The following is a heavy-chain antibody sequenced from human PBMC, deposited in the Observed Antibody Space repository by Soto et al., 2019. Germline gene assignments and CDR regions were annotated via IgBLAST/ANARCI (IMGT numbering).Heavy chain of an antibody. D-gene: IGHD2-8*01. CDR2: ISGYNGNT. CDR1: GYTFTSYG. J-gene: IGHJ5*02. CDR3: ARFQIVQGASWFDP. Sequence: QVQLVQSGAEVKKPGASVKVSCKASGYTFTSYGISWVRQAPGQGLEYMGWISGYNGNTNYEQKFQGRVSMTTDTSTSTAYMELRSLRSDETAVYYCARFQIVQGASWFDPWGQGTLVTVSS. V-gene: IGHV1-18*04.